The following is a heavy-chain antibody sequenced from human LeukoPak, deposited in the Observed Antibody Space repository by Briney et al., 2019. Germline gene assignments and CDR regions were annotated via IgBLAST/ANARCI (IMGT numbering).Heavy chain of an antibody. D-gene: IGHD2-15*01. V-gene: IGHV3-74*01. CDR3: AKAEDDGALFDY. Sequence: GGSLRLSCAASGLTFSSHWMHWVRQAPGKGLVWVSRITNDGSSTTYADSVKGRFTNSRDNSKNTLYLQMNSLRAEDTAVYYCAKAEDDGALFDYWGQGTLVTVSS. J-gene: IGHJ4*02. CDR1: GLTFSSHW. CDR2: ITNDGSST.